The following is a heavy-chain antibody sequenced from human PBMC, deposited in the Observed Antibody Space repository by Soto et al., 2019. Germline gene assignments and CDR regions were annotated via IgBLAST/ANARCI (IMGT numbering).Heavy chain of an antibody. CDR1: GFTVSGYY. CDR2: ISSSGSTT. V-gene: IGHV3-11*01. Sequence: QVQLVESGGGLVKPGGSLRLSCAASGFTVSGYYMSWIRQAPGKGLEWVSYISSSGSTTYYADSVKGRFTISGHTAKNSLFLQMNSLRAEDTAVYYCARDMRDCRGGSCYHKSFAIWGQGTVVTVSS. CDR3: ARDMRDCRGGSCYHKSFAI. D-gene: IGHD2-15*01. J-gene: IGHJ3*02.